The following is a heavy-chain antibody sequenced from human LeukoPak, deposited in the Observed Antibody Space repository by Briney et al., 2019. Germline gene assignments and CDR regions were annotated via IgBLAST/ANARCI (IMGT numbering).Heavy chain of an antibody. D-gene: IGHD3-22*01. Sequence: GGSLRLSCAASGFTFSSYWMSWVRQAPGKGLEWVANIKQDGSEKYYVDSVKGRFTISRDNAKNSLYLQMNSLRAEDTAVYYCARDGTYDSSGYYLPFDYWGQGTLVTVSS. CDR1: GFTFSSYW. CDR2: IKQDGSEK. V-gene: IGHV3-7*01. CDR3: ARDGTYDSSGYYLPFDY. J-gene: IGHJ4*02.